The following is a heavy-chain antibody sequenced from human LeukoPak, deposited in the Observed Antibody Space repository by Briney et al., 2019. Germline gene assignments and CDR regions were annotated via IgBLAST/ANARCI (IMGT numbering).Heavy chain of an antibody. V-gene: IGHV5-51*01. D-gene: IGHD2-15*01. CDR2: IYPGDSDT. CDR1: GYSFTSYW. J-gene: IGHJ5*02. CDR3: ARQEYCSGGSCYTWFDP. Sequence: PGESLKISCKGSGYSFTSYWIGWVRQLPGKGLEWMGIIYPGDSDTRYSPSFQGQVTISADKSISTAYLQWSSLKASDTAMYYRARQEYCSGGSCYTWFDPWGQGTLVIVSS.